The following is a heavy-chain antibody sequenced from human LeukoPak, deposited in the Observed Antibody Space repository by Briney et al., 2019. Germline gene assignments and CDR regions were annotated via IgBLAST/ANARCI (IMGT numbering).Heavy chain of an antibody. Sequence: GGSLRLSCAASGFTFSSYAMSWVRQAPGKGLEWVSTISGSGGTTYYADSVKGRFTISRDNSKNTLYLQMNSLRAEDTAVYYCARSSIEDYYDSSGYHFDYWGQGTLVTVSS. V-gene: IGHV3-23*01. CDR1: GFTFSSYA. CDR2: ISGSGGTT. J-gene: IGHJ4*02. D-gene: IGHD3-22*01. CDR3: ARSSIEDYYDSSGYHFDY.